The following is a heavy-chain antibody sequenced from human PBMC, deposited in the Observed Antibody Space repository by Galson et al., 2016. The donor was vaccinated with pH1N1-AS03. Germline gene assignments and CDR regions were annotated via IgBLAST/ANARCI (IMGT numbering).Heavy chain of an antibody. D-gene: IGHD7-27*01. CDR2: IYGGGDT. CDR3: ARETWGSTQGKS. V-gene: IGHV3-53*01. Sequence: SLRLSCAASGFTINNNYMSWVRQAPGKGLEWVSVIYGGGDTFYADSVKGRFTISRDNSKNTVYLQMNSLRVEGTAGYYCARETWGSTQGKSWGQGTLVTVSS. J-gene: IGHJ4*02. CDR1: GFTINNNY.